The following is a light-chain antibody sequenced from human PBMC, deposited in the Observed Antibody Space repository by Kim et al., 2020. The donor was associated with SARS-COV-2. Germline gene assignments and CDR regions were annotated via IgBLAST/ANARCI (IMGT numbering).Light chain of an antibody. J-gene: IGKJ2*01. Sequence: SAALGDRVTITCQASQDIKNYLNWYRQKPGKAPKLLIWDAFHLETGVPSRFSGSGYGTDFTLTISSLQPEDIVTYYCQQYDNLPYTFGQGTKLEI. CDR1: QDIKNY. CDR2: DAF. CDR3: QQYDNLPYT. V-gene: IGKV1-33*01.